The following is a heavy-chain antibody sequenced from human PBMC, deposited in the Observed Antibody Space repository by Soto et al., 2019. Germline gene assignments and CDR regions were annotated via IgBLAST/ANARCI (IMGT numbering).Heavy chain of an antibody. J-gene: IGHJ6*03. D-gene: IGHD3-3*01. CDR2: INSDGSST. CDR1: GFTFSSYW. CDR3: ARDTSYYDFWSGHYYYYYMDV. Sequence: HPGGSLRLSCAASGFTFSSYWMHWVRQAPGKGLVWVSRINSDGSSTSYADSVKGRFTISRDNAKNTLYLQMNSLRAEDTAVYYCARDTSYYDFWSGHYYYYYMDVWGKGTTVTVSS. V-gene: IGHV3-74*01.